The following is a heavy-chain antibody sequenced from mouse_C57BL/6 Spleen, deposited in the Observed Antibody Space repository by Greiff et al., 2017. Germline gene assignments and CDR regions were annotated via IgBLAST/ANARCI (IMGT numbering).Heavy chain of an antibody. Sequence: QVQLQQPGAELVKPGASVKMSCKASGYTFTSYWITWVKQRPGQGLEWIGDIYPGSGSTNYNEKFKSKATLTVDTSSSTAYMQLSSLTSEDSAVYYCARGDGNYHYAMDYWGQGTSVTVSS. V-gene: IGHV1-55*01. CDR2: IYPGSGST. D-gene: IGHD2-1*01. CDR3: ARGDGNYHYAMDY. J-gene: IGHJ4*01. CDR1: GYTFTSYW.